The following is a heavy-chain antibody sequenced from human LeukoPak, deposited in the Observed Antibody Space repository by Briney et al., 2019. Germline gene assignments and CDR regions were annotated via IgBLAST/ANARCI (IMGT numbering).Heavy chain of an antibody. CDR3: ARSSGYGYDY. J-gene: IGHJ4*02. CDR2: ISSDGSSS. D-gene: IGHD5-18*01. V-gene: IGHV3-74*01. Sequence: GGSLRLSCEASGFTFSSSWMHWVRHAPGKGLVWVSRISSDGSSSSYADSVKGRFTISRDNAKNTLSLQMNSLRAEDTAVYYCARSSGYGYDYWGQGTLVTVSS. CDR1: GFTFSSSW.